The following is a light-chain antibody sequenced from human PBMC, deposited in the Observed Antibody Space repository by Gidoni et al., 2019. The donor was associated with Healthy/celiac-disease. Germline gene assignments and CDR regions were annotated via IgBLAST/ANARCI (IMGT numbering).Light chain of an antibody. CDR1: SSNIGSST. V-gene: IGLV1-44*01. CDR3: AAWDDSLNGPYV. J-gene: IGLJ1*01. Sequence: QSVLTQPPSASGTPGQRFTISGSGSSSNIGSSTVNWYQQLPGTAPKLLIYSNNQRPSGVPDRFSGSQSGTSASLAISGLQSEDEADYYCAAWDDSLNGPYVFGTGTKVTVL. CDR2: SNN.